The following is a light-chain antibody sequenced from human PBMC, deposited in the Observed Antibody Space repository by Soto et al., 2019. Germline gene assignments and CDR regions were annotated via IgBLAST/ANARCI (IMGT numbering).Light chain of an antibody. CDR2: EVS. V-gene: IGLV2-14*01. CDR3: SSYTSNRTRV. J-gene: IGLJ3*02. Sequence: QSALTQPASVSGSPGQSITISCTGTSSDVGRYNYVSWYQQHPGKAPKLMIYEVSNRPSGVSNRFSGSKSGNTASLTISGLQAEDEADYYCSSYTSNRTRVFGGGTKVTVL. CDR1: SSDVGRYNY.